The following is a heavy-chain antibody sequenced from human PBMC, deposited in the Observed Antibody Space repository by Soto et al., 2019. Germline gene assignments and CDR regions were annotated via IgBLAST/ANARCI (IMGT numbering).Heavy chain of an antibody. CDR2: IIPVFGTA. CDR1: GVVFSSFA. D-gene: IGHD3-22*01. J-gene: IGHJ5*02. V-gene: IGHV1-69*13. Sequence: GASVKVSCKSSGVVFSSFAISWVRQAPVQGLEWMGGIIPVFGTANYAQNFQGRVTITADESTNTAYMELRSLRSDDTAVYYCARDPYYDSSGYYRVPNWFDPWGQGTLVTVSS. CDR3: ARDPYYDSSGYYRVPNWFDP.